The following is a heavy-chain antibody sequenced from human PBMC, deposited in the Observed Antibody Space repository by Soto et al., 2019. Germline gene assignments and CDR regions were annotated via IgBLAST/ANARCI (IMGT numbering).Heavy chain of an antibody. CDR1: GYTFTSYY. D-gene: IGHD2-2*01. J-gene: IGHJ6*02. CDR3: ARDEGCSSTSCYGRGLGDV. Sequence: ASVKVSCKASGYTFTSYYMHWVRQAPGQGLEWMGIINPSGGSTSYAQKFQGRVTMTRDTSTSTVYMELSSLRSEDTAVYYCARDEGCSSTSCYGRGLGDVWGQGTTVTVSS. CDR2: INPSGGST. V-gene: IGHV1-46*01.